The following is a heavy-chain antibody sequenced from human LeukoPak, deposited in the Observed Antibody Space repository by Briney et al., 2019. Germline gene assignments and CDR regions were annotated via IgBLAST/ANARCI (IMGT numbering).Heavy chain of an antibody. V-gene: IGHV4-59*01. CDR3: AREYYDSSGYYRNFDY. J-gene: IGHJ4*02. CDR1: GGSISSYY. Sequence: SETLSLTCTVSGGSISSYYWSWIRQPPGKGLEGIGYIYYSGSTNYNPSLKSRVTISVDTSKNQFSLKLSSVTAADTAVYYCAREYYDSSGYYRNFDYWGQGTLVTVSS. D-gene: IGHD3-22*01. CDR2: IYYSGST.